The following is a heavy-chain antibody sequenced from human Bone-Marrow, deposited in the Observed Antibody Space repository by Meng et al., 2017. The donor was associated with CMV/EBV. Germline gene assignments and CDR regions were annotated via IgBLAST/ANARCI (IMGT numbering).Heavy chain of an antibody. Sequence: GGVGVGWFRQPPGKALGWLALIYWNDDRRYSPSLKNRLTIAKDPSRDRVVLTMTDVDPVDTATYYCAHTARYYDVLTGSYNPWYFDSWGQGTLVTVSS. D-gene: IGHD3-9*01. V-gene: IGHV2-5*01. J-gene: IGHJ4*02. CDR3: AHTARYYDVLTGSYNPWYFDS. CDR1: GGVG. CDR2: IYWNDDR.